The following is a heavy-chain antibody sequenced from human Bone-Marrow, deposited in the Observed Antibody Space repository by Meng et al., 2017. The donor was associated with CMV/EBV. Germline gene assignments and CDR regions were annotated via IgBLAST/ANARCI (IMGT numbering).Heavy chain of an antibody. D-gene: IGHD4/OR15-4a*01. CDR3: AIHIPYGGFDD. V-gene: IGHV1-46*01. CDR1: GYTFTSYY. J-gene: IGHJ4*02. CDR2: INPSGGST. Sequence: ASVKVSCKASGYTFTSYYMHWVRQAPGQGLEWMGIINPSGGSTSYAQKFQGRVTMTRDTSTSTVYMELSSLRSEDMDVYYCAIHIPYGGFDDWGQGTLGTVSS.